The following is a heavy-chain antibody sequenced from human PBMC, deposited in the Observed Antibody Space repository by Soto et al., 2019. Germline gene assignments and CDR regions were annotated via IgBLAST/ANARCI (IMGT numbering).Heavy chain of an antibody. CDR2: IKQDGREK. V-gene: IGHV3-7*03. J-gene: IGHJ5*02. CDR1: GFGFSSYW. Sequence: EVQLVESGGDLVQPGGSRRLSCAAAGFGFSSYWMTRVRQAQGKGLEWVANIKQDGREKYYVASVKGRFTITRDNGNNLLYLQMDSLTPDDTAVYYCAGDGVRNGAYNGWLDPWGQGTLVTVSS. D-gene: IGHD3-10*01. CDR3: AGDGVRNGAYNGWLDP.